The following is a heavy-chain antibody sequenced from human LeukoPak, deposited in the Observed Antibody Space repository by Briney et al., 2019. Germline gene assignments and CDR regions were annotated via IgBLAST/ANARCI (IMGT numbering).Heavy chain of an antibody. Sequence: SETLSLTCTVSGGSISSYYWSWIRQPPGKGLEWIGYIYYSGSTNYNPSLKSRVTISVDTSKNQFSLKLSSVTTADTAVYYCARGKSSPDYWGQGTQVTVSS. CDR3: ARGKSSPDY. CDR1: GGSISSYY. V-gene: IGHV4-59*01. CDR2: IYYSGST. J-gene: IGHJ4*02.